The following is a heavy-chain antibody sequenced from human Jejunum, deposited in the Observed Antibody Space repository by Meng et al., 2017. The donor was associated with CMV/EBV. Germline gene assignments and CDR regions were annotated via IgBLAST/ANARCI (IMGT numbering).Heavy chain of an antibody. D-gene: IGHD3-16*01. CDR2: VDYTGGA. CDR3: ARDSLSGGSNF. CDR1: GSSVNSRDFY. Sequence: CPLPGSSVNSRDFYWSWIRQPPGGGLEWIGYVDYTGGANYNSSLESRVVISVDISKNQISLELHTVTAADTAVYFCARDSLSGGSNFWGQGTLVTVSS. V-gene: IGHV4-61*08. J-gene: IGHJ4*02.